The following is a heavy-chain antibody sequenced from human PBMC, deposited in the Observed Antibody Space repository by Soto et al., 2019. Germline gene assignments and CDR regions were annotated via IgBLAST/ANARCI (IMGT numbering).Heavy chain of an antibody. CDR2: ISGSGDST. J-gene: IGHJ4*02. D-gene: IGHD6-13*01. CDR1: GFTFSSYA. Sequence: EVQLLDSGGGLVQPGGSLRLSCAASGFTFSSYAMNWVRQAPGKGLEWVSVISGSGDSTYYADSVKGRFTISRDNSKNTLYLQMNSLCAEDTAVYYGARRGPGTYFDYWGQGTLVTVSS. V-gene: IGHV3-23*01. CDR3: ARRGPGTYFDY.